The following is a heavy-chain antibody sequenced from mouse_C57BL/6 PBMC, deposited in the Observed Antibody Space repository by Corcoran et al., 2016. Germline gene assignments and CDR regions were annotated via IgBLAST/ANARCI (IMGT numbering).Heavy chain of an antibody. Sequence: VQLKQSGAELVRPGASVKLSCKASGYTFTDYYINWVKQRPGQGLEWIARIYPGSGNTYYNEKFKGKATLTAEKSSSTAYMQLSSLTSEDSAVYFCARSGMVTTLFDYWGQGTTLTVSS. V-gene: IGHV1-76*01. CDR2: IYPGSGNT. CDR3: ARSGMVTTLFDY. CDR1: GYTFTDYY. J-gene: IGHJ2*01. D-gene: IGHD2-2*01.